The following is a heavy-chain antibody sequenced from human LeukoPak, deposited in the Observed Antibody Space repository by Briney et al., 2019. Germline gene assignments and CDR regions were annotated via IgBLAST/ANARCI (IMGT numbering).Heavy chain of an antibody. CDR2: IYYSGST. V-gene: IGHV4-59*08. Sequence: SETLSLTCTVSGGSISSYYWSWIRQPPGKGLEWIGYIYYSGSTNYNPSLKSRVTISVDTSKNQFSLNLTAVTAADTAMYYCARPVGGYYHYFDYWGQGTLVTVSS. D-gene: IGHD3-22*01. J-gene: IGHJ4*02. CDR3: ARPVGGYYHYFDY. CDR1: GGSISSYY.